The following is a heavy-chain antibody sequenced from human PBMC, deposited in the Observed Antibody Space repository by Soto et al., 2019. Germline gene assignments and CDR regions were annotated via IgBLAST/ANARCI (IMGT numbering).Heavy chain of an antibody. J-gene: IGHJ4*02. V-gene: IGHV2-5*02. Sequence: QITLKESGPTLVKPTQTLTLTCTFSGFSLSTSGVGVGWIRQPPGKALEWLALIYWDDDKRYSPSLKSRLTIPKDTSKNQVVLTMTNMDPVDTATYYCAHVYGGYDNFDYWGQGTLVTGSS. CDR3: AHVYGGYDNFDY. CDR1: GFSLSTSGVG. CDR2: IYWDDDK. D-gene: IGHD5-12*01.